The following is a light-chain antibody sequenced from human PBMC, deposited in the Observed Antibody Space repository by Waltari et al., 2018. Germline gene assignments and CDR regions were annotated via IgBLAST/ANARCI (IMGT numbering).Light chain of an antibody. CDR3: SSYISSDTLEL. CDR1: SSDVGGYNY. J-gene: IGLJ2*01. V-gene: IGLV2-14*03. CDR2: DVS. Sequence: QSALTQPASVSGSPGQSITISCTGTSSDVGGYNYVSWYQQHPGKAPKLIIFDVSKRPSGVSSRFSGSKSGNAASLTISGLQAQDEADYYCSSYISSDTLELFGGGTRLTVL.